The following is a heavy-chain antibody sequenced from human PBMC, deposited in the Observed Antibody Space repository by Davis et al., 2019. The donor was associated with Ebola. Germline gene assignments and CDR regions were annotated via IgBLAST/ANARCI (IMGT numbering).Heavy chain of an antibody. D-gene: IGHD3-3*01. CDR3: ARQGWSGYSLRHWLDP. CDR2: IYYSRST. J-gene: IGHJ5*02. CDR1: AGSISSSSYY. V-gene: IGHV4-39*01. Sequence: SETLSLTCTVSAGSISSSSYYWAWTRQPPGKGLEWIGSIYYSRSTYYNPSLKSRVTISVDTSKNQFSLKLRSVTAADTAVYYCARQGWSGYSLRHWLDPWGQGTLVTVSS.